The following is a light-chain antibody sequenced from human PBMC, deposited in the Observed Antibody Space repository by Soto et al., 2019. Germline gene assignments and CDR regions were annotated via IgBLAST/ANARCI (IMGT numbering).Light chain of an antibody. CDR1: QSISSY. CDR3: QQRTNWPRT. J-gene: IGKJ4*01. Sequence: EIVLTQSPATLSLSPGVRATLSCRASQSISSYLAWYQQKPGQAPRLLIYDASNRATGIPARFRGSGSGTGFTLTISSLEPGDFAIYYCQQRTNWPRTFGGGTKVEIK. V-gene: IGKV3-11*01. CDR2: DAS.